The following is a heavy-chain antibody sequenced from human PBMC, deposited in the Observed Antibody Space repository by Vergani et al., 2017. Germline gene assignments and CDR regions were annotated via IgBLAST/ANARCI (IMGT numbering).Heavy chain of an antibody. J-gene: IGHJ4*02. CDR2: LSTTGGA. CDR1: GVSVTDYN. CDR3: ARVPYYDSSGYRYFDY. V-gene: IGHV4-59*02. Sequence: QAQLQESGPGLVKPSETLSLTCHVFGVSVTDYNCNWIRQAPGKGLEWIGSLSTTGGATHASHNPSLKSRVSISVDTSKSQFSLRLTSVTAADSAIYYCARVPYYDSSGYRYFDYWGQGTLVTVSS. D-gene: IGHD3-22*01.